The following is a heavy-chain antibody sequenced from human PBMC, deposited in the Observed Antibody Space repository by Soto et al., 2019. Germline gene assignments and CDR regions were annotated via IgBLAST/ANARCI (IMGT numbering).Heavy chain of an antibody. D-gene: IGHD5-12*01. Sequence: QVQLVESGGGVVQPGKSLRLSCAASGFTLSYYGMHWVRQAPGKGLEWVAVISYDGSKNEYAESVNGRFTISRDSSKNTLFLQVNSLRTEDTGVYYCAKGIGRDGYTSGLDWGQGTLVTVSS. CDR3: AKGIGRDGYTSGLD. V-gene: IGHV3-30*18. J-gene: IGHJ4*02. CDR1: GFTLSYYG. CDR2: ISYDGSKN.